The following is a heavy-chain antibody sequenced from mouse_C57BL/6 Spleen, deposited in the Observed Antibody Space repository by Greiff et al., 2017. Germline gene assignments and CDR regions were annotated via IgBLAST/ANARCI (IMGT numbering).Heavy chain of an antibody. Sequence: QVQLQQSGAELVRPGASVTLSCKASGYTFTDYEMHWVKQTPVHGLEWIGAIDPETGGTAYNQKFKGKAILTADKSSSTAYMELRSLTSEDSAVXYCTREGANWGLDYWGQGTTLTVSS. J-gene: IGHJ2*01. CDR2: IDPETGGT. CDR3: TREGANWGLDY. V-gene: IGHV1-15*01. CDR1: GYTFTDYE. D-gene: IGHD4-1*01.